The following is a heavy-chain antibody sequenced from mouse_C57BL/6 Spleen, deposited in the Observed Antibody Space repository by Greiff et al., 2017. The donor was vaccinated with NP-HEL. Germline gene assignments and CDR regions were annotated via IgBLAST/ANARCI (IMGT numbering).Heavy chain of an antibody. Sequence: QVQLQQSGAELVRPGTSVKVSCKASGYAFTNYLIEWVKQRPGQGLEWIGVINPGSGGTNYNEKFKGKATLTAAKSSSTAYMQLSSLTSEDSAVYFCARRSPYYGSYWYFDVWGTGTTVTVSS. V-gene: IGHV1-54*01. CDR1: GYAFTNYL. J-gene: IGHJ1*03. CDR3: ARRSPYYGSYWYFDV. CDR2: INPGSGGT. D-gene: IGHD1-1*01.